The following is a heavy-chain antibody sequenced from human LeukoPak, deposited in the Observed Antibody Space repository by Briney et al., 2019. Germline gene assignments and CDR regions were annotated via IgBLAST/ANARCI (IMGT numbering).Heavy chain of an antibody. J-gene: IGHJ5*02. CDR1: GGSISSYY. D-gene: IGHD6-6*01. Sequence: PSETLSLTCTVSGGSISSYYWSWIRQPPGKGLEWIGYIYYSGSTNYNPSLKSRVTISVDTSKNQFSLKLSSVTAADTAVYYCARLSSLANIAARGRTWLDPWGQGSLVTVSS. CDR2: IYYSGST. V-gene: IGHV4-59*01. CDR3: ARLSSLANIAARGRTWLDP.